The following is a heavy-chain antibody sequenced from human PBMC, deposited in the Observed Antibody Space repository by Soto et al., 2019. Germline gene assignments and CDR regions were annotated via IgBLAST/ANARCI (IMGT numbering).Heavy chain of an antibody. D-gene: IGHD3-22*01. CDR1: GFTFSSYA. Sequence: GGSLRLSCAASGFTFSSYAMSWVRQAPGKGLEWVSAISGSGGSTYYADSVKGRFTISRDNSKNTLYLQMNSLRAEDTAVYYCAKRGLGDSSGYYSYYFDYWGQGTLVTVSS. J-gene: IGHJ4*02. CDR3: AKRGLGDSSGYYSYYFDY. V-gene: IGHV3-23*01. CDR2: ISGSGGST.